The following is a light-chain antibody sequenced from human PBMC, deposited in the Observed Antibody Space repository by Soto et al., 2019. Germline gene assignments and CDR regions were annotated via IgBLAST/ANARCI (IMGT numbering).Light chain of an antibody. Sequence: EIVMTQSPGSVSVSPGERVILSCRASQSVGSNLAWYQQKPGQAPRLLISGASTRATGVPARVSGSGSGTEFTLTISSLQSEDLAVYYCQQYNSWPLTFGQGTRLEI. J-gene: IGKJ5*01. V-gene: IGKV3-15*01. CDR2: GAS. CDR3: QQYNSWPLT. CDR1: QSVGSN.